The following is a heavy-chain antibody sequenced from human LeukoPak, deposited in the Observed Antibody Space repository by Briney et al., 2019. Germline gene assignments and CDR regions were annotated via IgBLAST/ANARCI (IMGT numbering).Heavy chain of an antibody. CDR3: ARGTRVTKRFDP. D-gene: IGHD4-17*01. CDR1: GGSFSGYY. V-gene: IGHV4-34*01. J-gene: IGHJ5*02. Sequence: SETLSLTCAVYGGSFSGYYWSWIRQPPGKGLEWIGEINHSGSTNYNPSLKSRVTISVDTSKNQFSLKLSSVTAADTAVYYCARGTRVTKRFDPWGQGTLVTVSS. CDR2: INHSGST.